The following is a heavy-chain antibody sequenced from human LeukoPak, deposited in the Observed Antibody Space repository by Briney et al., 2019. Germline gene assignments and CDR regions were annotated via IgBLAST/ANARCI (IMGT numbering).Heavy chain of an antibody. CDR3: TTKVIRGNSGDDYDD. D-gene: IGHD5-12*01. CDR2: ISWNSGSI. J-gene: IGHJ4*02. V-gene: IGHV3-9*01. Sequence: GGSLRLSCAASGFTFDDYAMHWVRQAPGKGLEWVSGISWNSGSIGYADSVKGRFTISRDDSKSTLYLQMNSLRAEDTAVYYRTTKVIRGNSGDDYDDWGQGTLVTVSS. CDR1: GFTFDDYA.